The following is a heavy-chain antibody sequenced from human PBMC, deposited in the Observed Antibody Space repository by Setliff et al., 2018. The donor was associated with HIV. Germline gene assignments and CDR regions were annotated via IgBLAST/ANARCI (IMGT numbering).Heavy chain of an antibody. V-gene: IGHV4-4*09. CDR2: IYTTGST. D-gene: IGHD6-13*01. Sequence: ETLSLTCTVSGDSISNYYWSWVRQPPGKGLEWIGYIYTTGSTNYNPSLKSRVTMSVDTSKNQFSLRLTSVTAADTAVYFCARGRGSSSSWPIDYWGQGTLVTVSS. CDR3: ARGRGSSSSWPIDY. CDR1: GDSISNYY. J-gene: IGHJ4*02.